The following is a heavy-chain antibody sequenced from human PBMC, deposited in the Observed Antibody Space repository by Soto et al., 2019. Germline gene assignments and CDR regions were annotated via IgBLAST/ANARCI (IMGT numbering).Heavy chain of an antibody. D-gene: IGHD3-10*02. V-gene: IGHV4-59*01. J-gene: IGHJ5*01. Sequence: QVQLQESGPGLVKPSETLSLTCTVSGGSISSYYWSWIRQPPGKGLEWIEFIFYSGRTSYNPSIKSRVTISIDTSEYQFSLKLNSVTAADTAVYYCASMIGDPVLSFDSWGQGTLVAVSS. CDR3: ASMIGDPVLSFDS. CDR2: IFYSGRT. CDR1: GGSISSYY.